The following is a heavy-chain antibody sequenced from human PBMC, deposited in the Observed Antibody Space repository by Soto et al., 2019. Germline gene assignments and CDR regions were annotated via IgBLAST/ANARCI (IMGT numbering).Heavy chain of an antibody. CDR3: AGQTFTIAAASYGRSNWFDP. V-gene: IGHV4-39*01. CDR1: GGSITSSSHF. CDR2: IYFTGNT. D-gene: IGHD6-25*01. Sequence: SETLSLTCSASGGSITSSSHFWGWVRQPPGKGLEWIGTIYFTGNTYYTPSLKSRLTMSINTSKNEFSLRLNSVTAADTAVYYCAGQTFTIAAASYGRSNWFDPWGPGTLVTVSS. J-gene: IGHJ5*02.